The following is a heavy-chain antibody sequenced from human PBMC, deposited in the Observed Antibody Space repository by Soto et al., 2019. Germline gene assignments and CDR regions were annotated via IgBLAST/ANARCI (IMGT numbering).Heavy chain of an antibody. V-gene: IGHV3-23*01. J-gene: IGHJ4*02. CDR2: ISGST. Sequence: GGSLRLSCVASGFTFENYAMSWVRQAPGKGLEWVSAISGSTYYADSVKGRFTISRDNSKNTLYLQMNSLRAEDTAVYYCAKDRTPYDSSGFDYWGQGTLVTVSS. CDR3: AKDRTPYDSSGFDY. D-gene: IGHD3-22*01. CDR1: GFTFENYA.